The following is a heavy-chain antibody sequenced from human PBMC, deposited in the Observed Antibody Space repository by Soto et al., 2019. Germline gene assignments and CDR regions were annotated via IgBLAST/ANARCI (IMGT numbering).Heavy chain of an antibody. V-gene: IGHV4-31*03. D-gene: IGHD2-15*01. Sequence: QVQLQESGPGLVKPSQTLSLTCTVSGGSISSGGYYWSWIRQHPGKGLEWIGYIYYSGSTYYNPALKSRVXXSXDXXKNQSSLKLSSVTAADTAVYYCARGSVVAATLFDYWGQGTLVTVSS. J-gene: IGHJ4*02. CDR3: ARGSVVAATLFDY. CDR2: IYYSGST. CDR1: GGSISSGGYY.